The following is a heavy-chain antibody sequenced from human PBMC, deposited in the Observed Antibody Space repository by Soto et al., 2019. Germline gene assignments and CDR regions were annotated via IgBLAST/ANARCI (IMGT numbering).Heavy chain of an antibody. D-gene: IGHD4-17*01. CDR1: GYTFTTYA. J-gene: IGHJ4*02. CDR2: VGGDNGNT. CDR3: VAVDSGDY. Sequence: QVQLVQSGAEEKKPGASVKVSCKASGYTFTTYAMHWVRQAPGQRLEWMGWVGGDNGNTRYSQKFQGRVTMTRDTAASTAYIELSSLGSEDTAVYYCVAVDSGDYWGQGTLVSVSS. V-gene: IGHV1-3*05.